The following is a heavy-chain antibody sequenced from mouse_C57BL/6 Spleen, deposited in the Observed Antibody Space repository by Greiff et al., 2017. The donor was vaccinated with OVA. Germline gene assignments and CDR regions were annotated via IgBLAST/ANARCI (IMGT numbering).Heavy chain of an antibody. V-gene: IGHV1-69*01. D-gene: IGHD1-1*01. CDR2: IDPSDSYT. CDR3: AAYYGSSHQAWFAY. J-gene: IGHJ3*01. CDR1: GYTFTSYW. Sequence: QVQLQQPGAELVMPGASVKLSCKASGYTFTSYWMHWVKQRPGQGLEWIGEIDPSDSYTNYNQKFKGKSTLTVDKSSSTAYMQLSSLTSEDSAVYYCAAYYGSSHQAWFAYWGQGTLVTVSA.